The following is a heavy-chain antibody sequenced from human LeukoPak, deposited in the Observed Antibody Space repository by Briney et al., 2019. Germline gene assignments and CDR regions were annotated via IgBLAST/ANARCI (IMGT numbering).Heavy chain of an antibody. Sequence: ASVKVSCKASGGTFSSYAISWVRQAPGQGLEWMGGIIPIFGTANYAQKFQGRVTITADKSTNTGHMELTSLTSDDTAVYYCTREGVYSPDGTSYHRNAFDIWGQGTVVTVSS. V-gene: IGHV1-69*06. D-gene: IGHD1-14*01. CDR2: IIPIFGTA. CDR3: TREGVYSPDGTSYHRNAFDI. CDR1: GGTFSSYA. J-gene: IGHJ3*02.